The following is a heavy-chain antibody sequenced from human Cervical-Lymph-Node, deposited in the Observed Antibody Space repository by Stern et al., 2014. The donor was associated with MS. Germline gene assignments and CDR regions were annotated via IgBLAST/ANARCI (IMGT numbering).Heavy chain of an antibody. CDR3: ARGVTAVTNYVPNWCFDL. D-gene: IGHD4-11*01. CDR1: GGSITNRDY. CDR2: VYYSGIT. V-gene: IGHV4-39*02. J-gene: IGHJ2*01. Sequence: VQLQESGPGLVKPSETLSLTCTVSGGSITNRDYWGWIRQSPGKGLEWIGSVYYSGITYYRPSLKSRATISIDTSRYQFFLRLTSVTATDTAVYFCARGVTAVTNYVPNWCFDLWGRGTLVTVSS.